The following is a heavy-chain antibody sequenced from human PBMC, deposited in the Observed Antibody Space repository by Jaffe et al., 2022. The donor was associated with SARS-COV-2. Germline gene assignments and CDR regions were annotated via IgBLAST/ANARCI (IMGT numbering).Heavy chain of an antibody. Sequence: EVQLVESGGGLVQPGGSLRLSCAASGFIFSSYSMNWVRQAPGKGLEWVSHISSSSSTIYYADSVKGRFTISRDNAKNSLYLQMNSLRAEDTAVYYCAGEGSGYLELYWGQGTLVTVSS. V-gene: IGHV3-48*01. D-gene: IGHD5-12*01. J-gene: IGHJ4*02. CDR3: AGEGSGYLELY. CDR2: ISSSSSTI. CDR1: GFIFSSYS.